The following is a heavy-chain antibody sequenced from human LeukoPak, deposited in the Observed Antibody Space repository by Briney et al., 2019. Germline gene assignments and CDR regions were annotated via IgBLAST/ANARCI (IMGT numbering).Heavy chain of an antibody. D-gene: IGHD5-24*01. CDR1: GFTFSSHW. J-gene: IGHJ4*02. V-gene: IGHV3-7*03. CDR2: IKQDGSET. CDR3: ARDGEMPTIYFDY. Sequence: GGSLRLSCAVPGFTFSSHWMSWVRQAPGKGLEWVANIKQDGSETYYVDSVKGRFTISRDNAKNSLFLQMNSLRAEDTAVYYCARDGEMPTIYFDYWGQGTLVTVSS.